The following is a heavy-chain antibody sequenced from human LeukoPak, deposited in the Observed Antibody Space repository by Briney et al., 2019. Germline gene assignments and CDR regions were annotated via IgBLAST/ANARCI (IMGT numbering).Heavy chain of an antibody. CDR1: GFTFSSYA. J-gene: IGHJ5*02. Sequence: PGGSLRLSCAVSGFTFSSYAMSRVRQAPGKGLEWVSAIRGNGGSTYYADSVKGRFTISRDNSKNTLYLQMNSLRAEDTAVYYCAKLGYSSGSNWFDPWGQGTPVTVSS. CDR2: IRGNGGST. V-gene: IGHV3-23*01. CDR3: AKLGYSSGSNWFDP. D-gene: IGHD6-19*01.